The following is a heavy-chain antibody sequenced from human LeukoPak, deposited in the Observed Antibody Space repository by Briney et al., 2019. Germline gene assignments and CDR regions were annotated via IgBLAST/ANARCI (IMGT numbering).Heavy chain of an antibody. V-gene: IGHV3-23*01. J-gene: IGHJ4*02. D-gene: IGHD6-19*01. CDR3: AKVSGWYVLGY. CDR2: ISGSGGST. Sequence: GGSLRLSCAASGFTFSSYAMHWVRQAPGKGLEWVSAISGSGGSTYYADSVKGRFTISRDNSKNTLYLQMNSLRAEDTAVYYCAKVSGWYVLGYWGQGTLVTVSS. CDR1: GFTFSSYA.